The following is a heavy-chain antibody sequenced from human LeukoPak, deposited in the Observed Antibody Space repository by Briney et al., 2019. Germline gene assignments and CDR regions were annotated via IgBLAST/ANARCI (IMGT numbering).Heavy chain of an antibody. D-gene: IGHD1-26*01. J-gene: IGHJ6*03. CDR1: GFTVSSNY. Sequence: GGSLRLSCAASGFTVSSNYMSWVRQAPGKGLEWVSVIYSGGSTYYADSVKGRFTISRDNSKNTLYLQMNSLRAEDTAVYYCARDHGGSHYYYMDVWGKGTTVTVSS. CDR2: IYSGGST. V-gene: IGHV3-53*05. CDR3: ARDHGGSHYYYMDV.